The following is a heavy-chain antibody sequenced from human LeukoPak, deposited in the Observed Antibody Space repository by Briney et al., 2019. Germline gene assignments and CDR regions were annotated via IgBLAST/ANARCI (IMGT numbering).Heavy chain of an antibody. D-gene: IGHD3/OR15-3a*01. CDR1: EYTFTENY. V-gene: IGHV1-2*02. J-gene: IGHJ4*02. Sequence: ASVKVSCKASEYTFTENYIHWVRQAPGHGLEWMGLINPYTGDANYTEKFQGRVTMTRDTSVSTAYMHLSRLRSDDTAVYYCARGKSDFSPWGQGTPVTVSS. CDR2: INPYTGDA. CDR3: ARGKSDFSP.